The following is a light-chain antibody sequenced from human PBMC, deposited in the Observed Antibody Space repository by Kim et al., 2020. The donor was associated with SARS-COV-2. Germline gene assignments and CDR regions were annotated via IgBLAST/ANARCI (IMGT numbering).Light chain of an antibody. J-gene: IGKJ1*01. Sequence: DIQMTQSPSSLSASVGDRVTITCRASQSISSYLNWYQLKPGKAPKLLIYLASSLQSGVPSRFSGSGSETGFTLTINRLQPDDFAAYYCQQSLTTPWTFGQGTKVDIK. V-gene: IGKV1-39*01. CDR3: QQSLTTPWT. CDR2: LAS. CDR1: QSISSY.